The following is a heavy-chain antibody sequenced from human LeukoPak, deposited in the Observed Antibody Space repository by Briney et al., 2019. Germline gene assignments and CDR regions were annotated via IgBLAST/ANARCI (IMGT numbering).Heavy chain of an antibody. Sequence: GGSLRLSCAASGFTFSSYAMSWVRQAPGKGLEWVAVISGSGGHTYYADSAKGRFTISRDNSKSTLYLQMNSLKVEDTAVYYCAREIGDSDYWGQGTLVTVSS. V-gene: IGHV3-23*01. CDR1: GFTFSSYA. CDR2: ISGSGGHT. CDR3: AREIGDSDY. J-gene: IGHJ4*02. D-gene: IGHD1-26*01.